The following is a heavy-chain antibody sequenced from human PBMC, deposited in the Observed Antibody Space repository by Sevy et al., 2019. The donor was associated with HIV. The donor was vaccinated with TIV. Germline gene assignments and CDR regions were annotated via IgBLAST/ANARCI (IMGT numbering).Heavy chain of an antibody. Sequence: GGSLRLSCAASGFTFSNYAMSWVRQAPGKGLEWVSAITGNGGTTYYADSVKGRFTISRDNSKNTLYRQMNSLRAEDTAIYYCAKDLFLAAVSCSSTSCYALFDYWGQGTLVTVSS. V-gene: IGHV3-23*01. CDR2: ITGNGGTT. CDR3: AKDLFLAAVSCSSTSCYALFDY. J-gene: IGHJ4*02. CDR1: GFTFSNYA. D-gene: IGHD2-2*01.